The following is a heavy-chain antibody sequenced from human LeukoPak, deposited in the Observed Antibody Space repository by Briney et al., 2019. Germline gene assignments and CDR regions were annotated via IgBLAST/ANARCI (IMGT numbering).Heavy chain of an antibody. V-gene: IGHV3-7*01. Sequence: GGSLRLSCAASGFSFSNYWMSWVRQAPGKGLEWVANIKQDGSEKYYVDSVKGRFTISRDNAGNTLFLQMTSLRAEDTAVYYCARDRIYASDMWGQGTMVTVSS. J-gene: IGHJ3*02. CDR1: GFSFSNYW. CDR3: ARDRIYASDM. D-gene: IGHD2-15*01. CDR2: IKQDGSEK.